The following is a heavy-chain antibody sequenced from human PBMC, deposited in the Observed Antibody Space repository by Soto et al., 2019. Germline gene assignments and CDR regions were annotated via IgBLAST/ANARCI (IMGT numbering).Heavy chain of an antibody. CDR1: GFTFSSYG. D-gene: IGHD3-22*01. CDR3: AREGLYYDSSGLNWFDP. CDR2: IWYDGSNK. Sequence: QAQLVESGGGVVQPGRSLRLSCAASGFTFSSYGMHWVRQAPGKGLEWVAVIWYDGSNKYYADSVKGRFTISRDNSKNTLYLQMNSLRAEDTSVYYCAREGLYYDSSGLNWFDPWGQGTLVTVSS. V-gene: IGHV3-33*01. J-gene: IGHJ5*02.